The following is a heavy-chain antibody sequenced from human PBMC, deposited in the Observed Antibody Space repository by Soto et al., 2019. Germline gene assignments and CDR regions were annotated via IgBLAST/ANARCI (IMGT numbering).Heavy chain of an antibody. J-gene: IGHJ5*02. V-gene: IGHV4-61*08. CDR3: TREQSDENYFDP. CDR1: GPALSSGGYF. D-gene: IGHD1-7*01. CDR2: IHYSGGN. Sequence: PSETLYLTCTVSGPALSSGGYFYTWVRQPPGKGLESLGYIHYSGGNNYNPSLKRRVTISLDKSKSQFSLRLISVTAADTAVYYCTREQSDENYFDPWGQGTRVTVS.